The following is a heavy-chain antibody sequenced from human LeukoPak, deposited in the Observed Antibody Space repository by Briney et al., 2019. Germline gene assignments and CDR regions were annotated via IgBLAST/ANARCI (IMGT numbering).Heavy chain of an antibody. D-gene: IGHD5-18*01. CDR2: IFPSGGEI. CDR3: ATYRQVLLPFES. Sequence: GSLRLSCAASGFTFSTFAMIWVRQPPGKGLEWVSSIFPSGGEIHYADSVRGRFTISRDNSKSILSLQMNSLRAEDTAIYYCATYRQVLLPFESWGQGTLVTVSS. J-gene: IGHJ4*02. V-gene: IGHV3-23*01. CDR1: GFTFSTFA.